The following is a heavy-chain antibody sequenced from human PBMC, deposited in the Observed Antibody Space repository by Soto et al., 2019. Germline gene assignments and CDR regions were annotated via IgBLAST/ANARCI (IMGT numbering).Heavy chain of an antibody. V-gene: IGHV1-8*01. CDR3: ARGRAYYDFWSGYYRDYYGMDV. Sequence: GASVTVSCKASGYTFTSYDINWVRQATGQGLEWMGWMNPNSGNTGYAQKFQGRVTMTRNTSISTAYMELSSLRSEDTAVYYCARGRAYYDFWSGYYRDYYGMDVWGQGTTVTVSS. D-gene: IGHD3-3*01. CDR1: GYTFTSYD. J-gene: IGHJ6*02. CDR2: MNPNSGNT.